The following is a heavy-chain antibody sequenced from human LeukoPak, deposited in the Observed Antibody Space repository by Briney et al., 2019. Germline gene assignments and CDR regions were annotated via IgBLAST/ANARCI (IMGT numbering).Heavy chain of an antibody. Sequence: SETLSLTCTVSGASISSGDYYWTWIRQPPGKGLEWIGYIYDSGRTDFNPSLKTRVTISVARSKTQLSLRLRSVTAADTAVYYCANADRFCSGSCHVPDAFDFWGQGTMVTVSS. CDR3: ANADRFCSGSCHVPDAFDF. CDR1: GASISSGDYY. J-gene: IGHJ3*01. CDR2: IYDSGRT. V-gene: IGHV4-30-2*01. D-gene: IGHD2-15*01.